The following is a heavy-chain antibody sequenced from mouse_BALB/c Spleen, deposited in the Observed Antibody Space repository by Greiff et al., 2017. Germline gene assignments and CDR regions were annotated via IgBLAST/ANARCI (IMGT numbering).Heavy chain of an antibody. CDR3: ARDDYYGSSMDY. J-gene: IGHJ4*01. D-gene: IGHD1-1*01. Sequence: EVKLMESGGGLVQPGGSRKLSCAASGFTFSSFGMHWVRQAPEKGLEWVAYISSGSSTIYYADTVKGRFTISRDNPKNTLFLQMTSLRSEDTAMYYCARDDYYGSSMDYWGQGTSVTVSS. V-gene: IGHV5-17*02. CDR2: ISSGSSTI. CDR1: GFTFSSFG.